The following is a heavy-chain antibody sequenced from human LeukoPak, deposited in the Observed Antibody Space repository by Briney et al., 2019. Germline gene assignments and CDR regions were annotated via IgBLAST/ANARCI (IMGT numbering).Heavy chain of an antibody. CDR2: IYHSGST. CDR1: GYSISSGYY. CDR3: ARNSSSWYFDY. V-gene: IGHV4-38-2*01. J-gene: IGHJ4*01. D-gene: IGHD6-13*01. Sequence: SETLSLTCAVSGYSISSGYYWGWIRQPPGKGLEWIGSIYHSGSTHYNPSLKSRVTISVDTSKKQFSLKLSSVTAADTAVYYCARNSSSWYFDYWGHGTLVTVSS.